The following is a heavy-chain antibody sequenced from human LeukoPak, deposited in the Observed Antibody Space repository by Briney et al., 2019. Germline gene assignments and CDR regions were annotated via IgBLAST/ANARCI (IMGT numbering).Heavy chain of an antibody. D-gene: IGHD4-23*01. Sequence: GGSLRLSCAASGFTVSSNYMSWVRQAPGKGLEWVSGINWNGGSTGYADSVKGRFTISRDNAKNSLYLQMNSLRAEDTAVYYCARSSRELGGYAPWELMPPFDYWGQGTLVTVSS. J-gene: IGHJ4*02. CDR1: GFTVSSNY. CDR3: ARSSRELGGYAPWELMPPFDY. CDR2: INWNGGST. V-gene: IGHV3-20*04.